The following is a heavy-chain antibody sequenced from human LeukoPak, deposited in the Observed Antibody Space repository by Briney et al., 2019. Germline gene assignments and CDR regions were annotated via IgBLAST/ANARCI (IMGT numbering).Heavy chain of an antibody. CDR3: ARAIVATIRRYYFDY. D-gene: IGHD5-12*01. Sequence: ASVKVSCKASGYTFTGYYMHWVRQAPGQGLEWMGWINPNSGGTNYAQKFQGRVTMTRDTSISTAYMELSRLRSDDTAVYYCARAIVATIRRYYFDYWSQGTLVTVSS. J-gene: IGHJ4*02. CDR1: GYTFTGYY. CDR2: INPNSGGT. V-gene: IGHV1-2*02.